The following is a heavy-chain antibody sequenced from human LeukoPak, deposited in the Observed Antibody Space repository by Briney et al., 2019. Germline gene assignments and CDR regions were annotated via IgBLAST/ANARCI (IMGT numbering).Heavy chain of an antibody. D-gene: IGHD5-12*01. CDR1: GFTFSSYW. Sequence: PGGSLRLSCAASGFTFSSYWMHWVRQVPGKGLVWVSHIKSDGGSTSYADSVKGRFTISRDNAKNTLYLQMNSLRAEDTAVYYCARDRGCGFDYWGQGTLVTVSS. V-gene: IGHV3-74*01. J-gene: IGHJ4*02. CDR2: IKSDGGST. CDR3: ARDRGCGFDY.